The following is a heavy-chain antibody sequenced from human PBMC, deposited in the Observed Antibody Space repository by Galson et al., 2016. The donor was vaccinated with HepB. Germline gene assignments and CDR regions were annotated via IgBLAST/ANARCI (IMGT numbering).Heavy chain of an antibody. CDR1: GFIFSNYG. J-gene: IGHJ4*02. D-gene: IGHD3-9*01. V-gene: IGHV3-30*18. CDR2: TSHDGSET. CDR3: AKAAYFDRRGFPDN. Sequence: SLRLSCAASGFIFSNYGVHWVRQAPGKGLEWVAVTSHDGSETNYGDSVKGRFTVSRDNSENTLFLQVDSVRPEDTAVYYCAKAAYFDRRGFPDNWGQGTLFTVSS.